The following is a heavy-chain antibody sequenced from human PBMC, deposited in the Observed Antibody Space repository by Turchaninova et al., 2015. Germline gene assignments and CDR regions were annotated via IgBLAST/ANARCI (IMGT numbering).Heavy chain of an antibody. CDR3: AWSGLHWLDS. V-gene: IGHV3-15*01. CDR2: ITSKGAGETT. D-gene: IGHD3-3*01. CDR1: GLIFTDAW. Sequence: VESGGGLVKPGGSLRLSCAASGLIFTDAWMSWVRQAPGKGLELVARITSKGAGETTDYAAPVKGRFTISRDDSTNTIYLQMNNLKTEDTAVYYCAWSGLHWLDSWGQGTLVTVSS. J-gene: IGHJ5*01.